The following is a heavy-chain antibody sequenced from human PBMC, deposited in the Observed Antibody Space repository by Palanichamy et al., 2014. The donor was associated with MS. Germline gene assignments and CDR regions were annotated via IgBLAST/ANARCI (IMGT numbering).Heavy chain of an antibody. CDR1: VGPSVITS. CDR2: ISQGGNT. J-gene: IGHJ6*02. V-gene: IGHV4-34*01. D-gene: IGHD3-22*01. CDR3: ARGSPHNSLWLYNY. Sequence: QVQLKQWGAGLLKPSETLSLTCGVYVGPSVITSGVGSARPPEKGLEWIGDISQGGNTNYNPSLKSRVTISMDTSKNQFSLSLSSVTAADTAVYFCARGSPHNSLWLYNYWGQGTTVTVSS.